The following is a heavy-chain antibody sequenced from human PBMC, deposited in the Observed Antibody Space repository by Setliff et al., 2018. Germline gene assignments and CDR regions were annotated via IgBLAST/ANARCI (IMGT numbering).Heavy chain of an antibody. Sequence: GGSLRLSCTASGLSYTNDWVSWVRQAPGKGLEWLASINPHGSEKYYADSVKGRFTISRDNAKNSLSLQMNNLRSEDTAVYYCFGAXACSYWGQGTLVTVSS. CDR3: FGAXACSY. CDR2: INPHGSEK. CDR1: GLSYTNDW. V-gene: IGHV3-7*01. J-gene: IGHJ4*02. D-gene: IGHD3-10*01.